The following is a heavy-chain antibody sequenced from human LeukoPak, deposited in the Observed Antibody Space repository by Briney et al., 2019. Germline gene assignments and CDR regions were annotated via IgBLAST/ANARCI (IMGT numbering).Heavy chain of an antibody. CDR2: ISYDGGNR. J-gene: IGHJ4*02. V-gene: IGHV3-30-3*01. CDR1: GFTFTSYA. Sequence: GGSLRLSCAASGFTFTSYAMHWVRQSPGKALVGVAFISYDGGNRDNADSVKGRFTISRDNSKNTLYLKMNSLRAEDTALYDCATAYGSGSYYFPFDYWGQGTLVTVSS. D-gene: IGHD3-10*01. CDR3: ATAYGSGSYYFPFDY.